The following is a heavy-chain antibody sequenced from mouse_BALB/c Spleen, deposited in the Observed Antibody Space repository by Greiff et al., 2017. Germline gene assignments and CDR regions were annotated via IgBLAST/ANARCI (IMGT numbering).Heavy chain of an antibody. V-gene: IGHV5-6-2*01. CDR2: INSNGGST. Sequence: EVHLVESGGGLVKLGGSLKLSCAASGFTFSSYYMSWVRQTPEKRLELVAAINSNGGSTYYPDTVKGRFTISRDNAKNTLYLQMSSLKSEDTALYYCARHGLPYYAMDYWGQGTSVTVSS. CDR1: GFTFSSYY. CDR3: ARHGLPYYAMDY. D-gene: IGHD3-1*01. J-gene: IGHJ4*01.